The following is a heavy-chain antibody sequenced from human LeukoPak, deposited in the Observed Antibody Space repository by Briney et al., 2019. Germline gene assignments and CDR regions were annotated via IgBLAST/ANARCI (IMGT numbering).Heavy chain of an antibody. CDR2: INPNSGGT. V-gene: IGHV1-2*04. J-gene: IGHJ6*02. CDR3: ARESLGVVVAAYGMDV. D-gene: IGHD2-15*01. CDR1: GYTFTGYY. Sequence: GASVKVSCKASGYTFTGYYMHWVRQAPGQGLEWMGWINPNSGGTNYAQKFQGWVTMTRDTSISTAYMELSRLRSDDTAVYYCARESLGVVVAAYGMDVWGQGTTVTVSS.